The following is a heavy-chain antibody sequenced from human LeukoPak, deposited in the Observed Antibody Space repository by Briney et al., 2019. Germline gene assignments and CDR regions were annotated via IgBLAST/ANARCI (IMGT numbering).Heavy chain of an antibody. D-gene: IGHD2-21*01. Sequence: GGSLRLSCAVSGFIFRDFSMSWVRQAPGKGLEWVAKMNEYGSEIFYVESVKVRFTISRDNAKNSLYLQMNRLRAEDTGVYYCARPRGCGTSRCNNFDYWGQGTLVTVSS. CDR2: MNEYGSEI. V-gene: IGHV3-7*01. J-gene: IGHJ4*02. CDR1: GFIFRDFS. CDR3: ARPRGCGTSRCNNFDY.